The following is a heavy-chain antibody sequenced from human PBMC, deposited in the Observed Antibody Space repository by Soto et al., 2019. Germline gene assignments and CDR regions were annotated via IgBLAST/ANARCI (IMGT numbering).Heavy chain of an antibody. J-gene: IGHJ3*01. Sequence: EVQLVESGGGLIQPGGSLRLSCAASGFTFSSNDMNWVRQAPGKGLEWVSLIYSSGSTSYADSVKGRVTISRDNSKNTLYLQMSSLRAEDTAVYYCATRPLLPGAPWGQGTMVTVSS. V-gene: IGHV3-53*01. CDR1: GFTFSSND. D-gene: IGHD3-22*01. CDR2: IYSSGST. CDR3: ATRPLLPGAP.